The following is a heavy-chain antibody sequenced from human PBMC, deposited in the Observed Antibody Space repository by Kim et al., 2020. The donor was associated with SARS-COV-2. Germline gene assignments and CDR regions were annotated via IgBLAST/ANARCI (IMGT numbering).Heavy chain of an antibody. Sequence: GGSLRLSCAASGLTFSDSYMNWVRQAPGKGLEWLSFISTSSNYIFYADSVEGRFTISRDNAKNSLYLQMNYLRDEDTAVYYCARSGNTYNSFGICGQGVLVTVSS. CDR1: GLTFSDSY. CDR2: ISTSSNYI. V-gene: IGHV3-11*01. D-gene: IGHD1-7*01. CDR3: ARSGNTYNSFGI. J-gene: IGHJ4*02.